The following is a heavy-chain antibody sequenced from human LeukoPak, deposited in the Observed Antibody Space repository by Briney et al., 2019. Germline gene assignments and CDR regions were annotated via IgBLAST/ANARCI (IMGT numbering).Heavy chain of an antibody. CDR1: GFTFSIYS. CDR3: ARVRPGYYCDY. V-gene: IGHV3-21*05. CDR2: ISKNSDDI. Sequence: GGSLRLSCVASGFTFSIYSMNWVRQAPGKWLEWVSYISKNSDDIYNADSVRGRFTISRDNAKNSLYLQMNSLRAEDTAVYYCARVRPGYYCDYWGQGILVTVSS. J-gene: IGHJ4*02.